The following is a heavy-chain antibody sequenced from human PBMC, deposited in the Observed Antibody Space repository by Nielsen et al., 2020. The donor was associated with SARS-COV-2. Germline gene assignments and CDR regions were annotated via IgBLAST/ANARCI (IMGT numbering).Heavy chain of an antibody. J-gene: IGHJ6*02. CDR3: ARGGYGWIGGGMDV. V-gene: IGHV3-13*04. Sequence: GESLKISCVASGFTFSSYDMCWVRQAPGKGLEWVSAIGSAGDTYYPGSVKGRFTISRENAKNSLYLQMNSLRAGDTAVYYCARGGYGWIGGGMDVWGQGTTVTVSS. D-gene: IGHD3-10*01. CDR1: GFTFSSYD. CDR2: IGSAGDT.